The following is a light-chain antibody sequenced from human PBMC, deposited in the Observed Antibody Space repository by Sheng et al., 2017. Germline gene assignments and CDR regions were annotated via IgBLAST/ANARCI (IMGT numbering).Light chain of an antibody. CDR1: QSVLYSSNNKNY. CDR3: QHYYNTSPGA. Sequence: DIVMTQSPDSLAVSLGERATINCKSSQSVLYSSNNKNYLAWYQQKPGQPPKLLIYWASTRESGVPDRFSGSGSGTDFSLTIGSLQAEDVAVYFXQHYYNTSPGAFG. V-gene: IGKV4-1*01. J-gene: IGKJ1*01. CDR2: WAS.